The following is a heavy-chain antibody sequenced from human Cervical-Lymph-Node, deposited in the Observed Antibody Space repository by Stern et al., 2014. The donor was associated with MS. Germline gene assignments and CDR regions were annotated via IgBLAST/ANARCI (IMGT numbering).Heavy chain of an antibody. Sequence: QVQLQESGPGLVKPSQTLSLTCTVSGGSISSGGYYWSWHRQHPGKGLEWIGYIYYSGSTYYNPSIKSRVTISVDTSKNQFSLKLSSVTAADTAVYYCARVSYDFWSGYYAFDYWGQGTLVTVSS. V-gene: IGHV4-31*03. D-gene: IGHD3-3*01. CDR2: IYYSGST. CDR3: ARVSYDFWSGYYAFDY. CDR1: GGSISSGGYY. J-gene: IGHJ4*02.